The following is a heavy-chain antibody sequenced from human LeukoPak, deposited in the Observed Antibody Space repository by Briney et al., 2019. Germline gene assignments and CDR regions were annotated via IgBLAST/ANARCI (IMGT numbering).Heavy chain of an antibody. J-gene: IGHJ4*02. CDR1: GFTFSSYA. V-gene: IGHV3-30*14. CDR2: ISFDGNNK. CDR3: ARDRGVATMDY. Sequence: PGGSLRLSCAASGFTFSSYAIHWVRQGRGKGLEWVAVISFDGNNKYYADSVKGRFTISRDNPKNTLSLQMNSLRPEDTAVYYCARDRGVATMDYWGQGTLVTVSS. D-gene: IGHD5-12*01.